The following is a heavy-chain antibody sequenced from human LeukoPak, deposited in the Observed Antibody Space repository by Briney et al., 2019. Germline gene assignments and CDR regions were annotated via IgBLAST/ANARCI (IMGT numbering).Heavy chain of an antibody. CDR3: ARSADYSNQHNDY. V-gene: IGHV1-2*02. CDR2: INPNSGGA. Sequence: ASVKVSCKASGYTFTAYYLHWVRQAPGQGLEWMGWINPNSGGANYAQKFQGRVTMTRDTSISTGYMELSSLRSDDTAVYYCARSADYSNQHNDYWGQGTLVTVSS. J-gene: IGHJ4*02. CDR1: GYTFTAYY. D-gene: IGHD4-11*01.